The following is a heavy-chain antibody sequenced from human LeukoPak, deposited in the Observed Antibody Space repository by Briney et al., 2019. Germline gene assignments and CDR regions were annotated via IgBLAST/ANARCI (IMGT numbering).Heavy chain of an antibody. Sequence: ASVKVSCKASGYTFTNSYLHWVRQAPGQGLEWMGILNPNSGGTNYAQKFQGRVTMTRDTSISTAYMELSRLRSDDTAVYYCARGIAVAGTSLDYWGQGTLVTVSS. V-gene: IGHV1-2*02. D-gene: IGHD6-19*01. J-gene: IGHJ4*02. CDR2: LNPNSGGT. CDR3: ARGIAVAGTSLDY. CDR1: GYTFTNSY.